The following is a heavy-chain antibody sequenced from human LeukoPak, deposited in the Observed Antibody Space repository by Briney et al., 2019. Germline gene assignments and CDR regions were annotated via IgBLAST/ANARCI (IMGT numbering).Heavy chain of an antibody. Sequence: PSGTLSLTCAVSGGSISSDNWWGWVRPTPGKGLEWIAEIHHSGGTNYTSSLKSRVTISVDKTKNQFSLDLSSVTAADTAVYYCVRHYYYYMDVWGRGATVTVSS. CDR1: GGSISSDNW. J-gene: IGHJ6*03. CDR3: VRHYYYYMDV. V-gene: IGHV4-4*02. CDR2: IHHSGGT. D-gene: IGHD3-10*01.